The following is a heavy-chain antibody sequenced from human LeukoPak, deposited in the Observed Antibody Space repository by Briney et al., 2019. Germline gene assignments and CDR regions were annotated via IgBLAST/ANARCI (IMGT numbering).Heavy chain of an antibody. Sequence: AASVKLSCTASGGTFSSYAISWVRQAPGQGLEWMGGIIPIFGRADYAQKFQGRVTITTDEATSTAYMELSSLRSEDTAVYYCARGAYYYDSSGYYHTLPLYYFDYWGQGTLVTVSS. J-gene: IGHJ4*02. CDR2: IIPIFGRA. V-gene: IGHV1-69*05. CDR1: GGTFSSYA. CDR3: ARGAYYYDSSGYYHTLPLYYFDY. D-gene: IGHD3-22*01.